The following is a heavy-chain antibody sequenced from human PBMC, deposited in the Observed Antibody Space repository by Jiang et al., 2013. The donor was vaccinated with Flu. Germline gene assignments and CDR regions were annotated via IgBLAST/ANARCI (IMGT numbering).Heavy chain of an antibody. CDR1: SSYT. CDR2: IIPILGIA. V-gene: IGHV1-69*02. J-gene: IGHJ4*02. CDR3: ARRFQLPTGGYYFDY. Sequence: SSYTISWVRQAPGQGLEWMGRIIPILGIANYAQKFQGRVTITADKSTSTAYMELSSLRSEDTAVYYCARRFQLPTGGYYFDYWGQGTLVTVSS. D-gene: IGHD2-2*01.